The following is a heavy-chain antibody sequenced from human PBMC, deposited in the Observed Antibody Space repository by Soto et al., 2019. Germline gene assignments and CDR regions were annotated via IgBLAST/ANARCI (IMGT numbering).Heavy chain of an antibody. V-gene: IGHV4-34*01. CDR2: INHSGST. CDR3: GRGHLGGGWYYRN. J-gene: IGHJ4*02. D-gene: IGHD6-19*01. CDR1: GGSFSGYY. Sequence: SETLSLTCAVYGGSFSGYYWSWIRQPPGKGLEWIGEINHSGSTNYNPSLKSRVTISVDTSKNQFSLKLSSVTAADTAVYYCGRGHLGGGWYYRNWAQETLVTVSS.